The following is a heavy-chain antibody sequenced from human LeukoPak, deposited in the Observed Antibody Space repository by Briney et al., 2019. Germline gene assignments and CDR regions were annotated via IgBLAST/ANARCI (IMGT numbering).Heavy chain of an antibody. CDR3: ARRAGGWFDY. CDR1: GGSVSSSSYH. V-gene: IGHV4-39*01. CDR2: IYYSGST. D-gene: IGHD2-15*01. Sequence: SETLSLTRTVSGGSVSSSSYHWDWIRQPPGKGLEWIGSIYYSGSTYYNPSLKNRVTISVDTSKNQSSLKLSSVSAADTAVYYCARRAGGWFDYWGQGTLVTVSS. J-gene: IGHJ4*02.